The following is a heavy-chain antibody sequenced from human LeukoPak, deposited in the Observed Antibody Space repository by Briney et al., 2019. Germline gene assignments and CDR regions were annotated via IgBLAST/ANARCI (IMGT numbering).Heavy chain of an antibody. D-gene: IGHD2-2*01. CDR3: ARTPVPAASVGYYYYGMDV. CDR1: GFTFSSYA. V-gene: IGHV3-21*01. J-gene: IGHJ6*02. Sequence: GGSLRLSCAASGFTFSSYAMSWVRQAPGKGLEWVSSISSSSSYIYYADSVKGRFTISRDNAKNSLYLQMNSLRAEDTAVYYCARTPVPAASVGYYYYGMDVWGQGTTVTVSS. CDR2: ISSSSSYI.